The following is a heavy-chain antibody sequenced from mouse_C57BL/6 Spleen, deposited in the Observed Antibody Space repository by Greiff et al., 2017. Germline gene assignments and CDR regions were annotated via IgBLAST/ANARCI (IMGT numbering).Heavy chain of an antibody. J-gene: IGHJ3*01. CDR2: INSDGSST. CDR3: ARGDSNYSWFAY. D-gene: IGHD2-5*01. V-gene: IGHV5-16*01. CDR1: GFTFSDYY. Sequence: EVQRLQSEGGLVQPGSSMKLSCTASGFTFSDYYMAWVRQVPEQGLEWVANINSDGSSTYYLDSFKGRFILSRDNAKNILYLQRSSMKSEDTATYYCARGDSNYSWFAYWGQGTLVTVSA.